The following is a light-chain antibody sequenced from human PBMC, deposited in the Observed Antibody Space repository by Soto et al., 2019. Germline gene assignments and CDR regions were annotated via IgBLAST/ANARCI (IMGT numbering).Light chain of an antibody. CDR1: QSISSW. CDR2: DAS. J-gene: IGKJ1*01. CDR3: QQYNIYSRET. Sequence: DIQMTQSPSTLSASVGDRVTITCRASQSISSWLAWYQQKPGKAPKLLIYDASSLESGVPSRFSGSGSGTEFTLTISSLQPDDFETYSCQQYNIYSRETFGKGPRVDTK. V-gene: IGKV1-5*01.